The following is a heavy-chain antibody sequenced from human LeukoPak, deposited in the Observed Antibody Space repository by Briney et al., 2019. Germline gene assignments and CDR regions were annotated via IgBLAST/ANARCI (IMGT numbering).Heavy chain of an antibody. CDR2: IKQDGSEK. CDR1: GFTFSSYW. Sequence: PGGSLRLSCAASGFTFSSYWMSWVRQAPGKGLEWVANIKQDGSEKYYVDSVKGRFTISRDNAKNSLYLQMNRLRAEDTAVYYCARDRYLRTTSFNWFDPWGQGTLVAVSS. CDR3: ARDRYLRTTSFNWFDP. J-gene: IGHJ5*02. D-gene: IGHD4-11*01. V-gene: IGHV3-7*01.